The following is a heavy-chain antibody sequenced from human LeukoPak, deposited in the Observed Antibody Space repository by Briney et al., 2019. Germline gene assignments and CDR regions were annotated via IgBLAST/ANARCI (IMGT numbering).Heavy chain of an antibody. V-gene: IGHV1-69*05. J-gene: IGHJ4*02. Sequence: GASVKVSCKASGYTFTSYGISWVRQAPGQGLEWMGGIIPIFDTANYAQKFQGRVTITRNTSISTAYMELGSLRSEDTAVYYCARKIAAAALPQFDYWGQGTLVTVSS. D-gene: IGHD6-13*01. CDR2: IIPIFDTA. CDR3: ARKIAAAALPQFDY. CDR1: GYTFTSYG.